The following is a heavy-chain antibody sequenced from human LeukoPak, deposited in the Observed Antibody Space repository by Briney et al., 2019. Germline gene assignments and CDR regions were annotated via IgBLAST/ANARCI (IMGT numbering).Heavy chain of an antibody. CDR1: GFTGSNNY. J-gene: IGHJ4*02. V-gene: IGHV3-66*03. CDR2: IHSSGAT. Sequence: PGGSLRLSCAASGFTGSNNYVSWVRQAPGMGLEWVSAIHSSGATCYADSVKGRFIISRDNSKDTLFLQMSSLRPEDTAVYYCVKRVAGSRGYDYWGQGTLVTVSS. CDR3: VKRVAGSRGYDY. D-gene: IGHD3-22*01.